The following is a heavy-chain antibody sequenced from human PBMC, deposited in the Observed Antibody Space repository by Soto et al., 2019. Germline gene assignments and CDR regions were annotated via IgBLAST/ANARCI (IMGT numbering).Heavy chain of an antibody. V-gene: IGHV4-4*07. Sequence: NPSETLSLTCTVSSGSINSFYWSWIRQPAGKGLEWIGRIHSSGTTNYNPSLKSRVTMSVDTSKNQFSLKLTSVTAADTAVYYCARDRIIGTSYSDYWGHGILVTVSS. CDR2: IHSSGTT. J-gene: IGHJ4*01. CDR3: ARDRIIGTSYSDY. CDR1: SGSINSFY. D-gene: IGHD1-7*01.